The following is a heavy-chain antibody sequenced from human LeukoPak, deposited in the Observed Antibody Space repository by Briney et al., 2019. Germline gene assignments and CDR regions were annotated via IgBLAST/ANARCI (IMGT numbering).Heavy chain of an antibody. D-gene: IGHD3-16*01. CDR1: GGSISSSSYY. CDR3: ARLPDDYVLDY. CDR2: IYYSGST. Sequence: SETLSLTCTVSGGSISSSSYYWGWIRQPPGKGLEWIGSIYYSGSTYYNPSLKSRVTISVDTSKNQFSLKLSSVTAADTAVYYCARLPDDYVLDYWGQGTLVTVSS. V-gene: IGHV4-39*07. J-gene: IGHJ4*02.